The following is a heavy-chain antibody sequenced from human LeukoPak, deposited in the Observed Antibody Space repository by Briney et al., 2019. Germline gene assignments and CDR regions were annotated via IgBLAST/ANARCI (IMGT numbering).Heavy chain of an antibody. V-gene: IGHV3-21*01. CDR1: EFTFSSYS. CDR2: ISSSSYI. D-gene: IGHD2-15*01. J-gene: IGHJ4*02. CDR3: ARVGGYCSGGSCYFFDY. Sequence: GGSLRLSCAASEFTFSSYSMNWVRQAPGKGLEWVSSISSSSYIYYADSVKGRFTISRDNAKNSLYLQMNSLRAEDTAVYYCARVGGYCSGGSCYFFDYWGQGTLVTVSS.